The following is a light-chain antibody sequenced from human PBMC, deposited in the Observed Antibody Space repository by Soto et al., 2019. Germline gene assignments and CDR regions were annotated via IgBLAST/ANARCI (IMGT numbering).Light chain of an antibody. CDR3: SSYAGSNNLGV. J-gene: IGLJ1*01. CDR1: SSDVGGYNY. V-gene: IGLV2-8*01. Sequence: QSALTQPPSASGSPGQSVTISCPGTSSDVGGYNYVSWYQQHPGKAPNLMIYEVSKRPSGVPDRFSGSKSGNTASLTVSGLQAEDEADYYCSSYAGSNNLGVFGTGTKVTVL. CDR2: EVS.